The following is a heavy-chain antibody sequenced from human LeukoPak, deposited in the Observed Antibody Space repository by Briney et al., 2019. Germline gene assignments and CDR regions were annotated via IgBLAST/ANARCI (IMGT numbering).Heavy chain of an antibody. CDR2: INHSGST. CDR3: ARKRRSSGWFRPYAFDI. Sequence: PSETLSLTCAVYGESFSGYRWNWIRQPPGKGLEWIGEINHSGSTNYNPSLKSRVTISVDTSKNQFSLKLSSVTAADTAVYYCARKRRSSGWFRPYAFDIWGQGTMVTVSS. J-gene: IGHJ3*02. V-gene: IGHV4-34*01. CDR1: GESFSGYR. D-gene: IGHD6-19*01.